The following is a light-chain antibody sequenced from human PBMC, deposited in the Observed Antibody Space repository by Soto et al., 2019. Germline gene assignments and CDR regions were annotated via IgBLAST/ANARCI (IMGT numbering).Light chain of an antibody. CDR1: QDIRGA. J-gene: IGKJ5*01. Sequence: AIQLTQSPSSLSASVGDRVTITCRASQDIRGALAWYQQKPGKAPKILIYDVSILESGVPSRFSGSSSGTDFTLTISSLQPGDFVTYYCQQFNSYPITFGQGTRLEIK. V-gene: IGKV1-13*02. CDR2: DVS. CDR3: QQFNSYPIT.